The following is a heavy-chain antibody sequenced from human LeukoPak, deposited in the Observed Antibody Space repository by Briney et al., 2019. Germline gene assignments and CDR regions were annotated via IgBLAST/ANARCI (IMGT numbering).Heavy chain of an antibody. CDR2: TRNKANSYTT. CDR1: GFTFSDHY. Sequence: PGGSLRLSCAASGFTFSDHYMDWVRQAPGKGLEWVGRTRNKANSYTTEYAASVKGRFTISRDDSKDSLYLQMNSLKTEDAAVYYCARLITMVRGVMTRDYYGMDVWGQGTTVTVSS. D-gene: IGHD3-10*01. V-gene: IGHV3-72*01. J-gene: IGHJ6*02. CDR3: ARLITMVRGVMTRDYYGMDV.